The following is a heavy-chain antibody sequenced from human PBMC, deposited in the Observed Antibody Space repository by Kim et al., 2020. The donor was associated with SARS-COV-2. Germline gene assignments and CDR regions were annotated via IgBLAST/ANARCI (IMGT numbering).Heavy chain of an antibody. CDR2: FDPEDGET. D-gene: IGHD6-13*01. J-gene: IGHJ5*02. V-gene: IGHV1-24*01. Sequence: ASVKVSCKVSGYTLTELSMHWVRQAPGKGLEWMGGFDPEDGETIYAQKFQGRVTMTEDTSTDTAYMELSSLRSEDTAVYYCATCPGYSSSLRGRRQYNWFDPWGQGTLVTVSS. CDR1: GYTLTELS. CDR3: ATCPGYSSSLRGRRQYNWFDP.